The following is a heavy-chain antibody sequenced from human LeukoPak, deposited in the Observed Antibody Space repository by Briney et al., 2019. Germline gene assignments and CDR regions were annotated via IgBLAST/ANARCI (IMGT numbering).Heavy chain of an antibody. CDR1: GFTFSSYS. Sequence: GGSLRLSCAASGFTFSSYSMNWVRQAPGKGLEWVSSISSSSSYIYYANSVKGRFTISRDNAKNSLYPQMNSLRAEDTAVYYCARDRVSIAAQFDYWGQGTLVTVSS. CDR3: ARDRVSIAAQFDY. V-gene: IGHV3-21*01. CDR2: ISSSSSYI. J-gene: IGHJ4*02. D-gene: IGHD6-6*01.